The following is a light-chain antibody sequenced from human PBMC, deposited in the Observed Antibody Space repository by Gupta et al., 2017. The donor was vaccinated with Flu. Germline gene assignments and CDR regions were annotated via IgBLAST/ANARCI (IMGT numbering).Light chain of an antibody. J-gene: IGKJ2*01. V-gene: IGKV2-28*01. Sequence: VTPGEPASISCRSSKSLIHKNAYNYLDWYLQKPGQSPQLLIYLGSSRASGVPDRFSGSGSRTDFTLKISRVEAEDVGVYYCMQSLQTPYTFGQGTKLDSK. CDR3: MQSLQTPYT. CDR1: KSLIHKNAYNY. CDR2: LGS.